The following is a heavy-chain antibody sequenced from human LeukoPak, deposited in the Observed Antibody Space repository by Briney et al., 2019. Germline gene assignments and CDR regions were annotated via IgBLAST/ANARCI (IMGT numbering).Heavy chain of an antibody. CDR1: GGSISNYY. J-gene: IGHJ6*02. Sequence: SETLSLTCTVSGGSISNYYWSLIRQPAGKGLEWIGRIHTSGSAIYNPSLESRVTMSVDTSKNQFTLKLSSVTAADTAVYYCARDTQGAGTTPGYYYYGMDVWGQGTTVTVSS. CDR3: ARDTQGAGTTPGYYYYGMDV. CDR2: IHTSGSA. D-gene: IGHD1-7*01. V-gene: IGHV4-4*07.